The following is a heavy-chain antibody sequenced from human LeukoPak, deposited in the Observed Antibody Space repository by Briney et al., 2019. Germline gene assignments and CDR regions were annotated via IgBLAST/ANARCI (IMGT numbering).Heavy chain of an antibody. J-gene: IGHJ4*02. D-gene: IGHD2-15*01. CDR2: ISGSGGST. Sequence: GGSLRLSCAASGFTFSSYAMSWVRQAPGKGLEWVSAISGSGGSTYYADSVKGRFTISRDDSKNTLYLQMNSLRAEDTAVYYCAKDLHIVVVVAATVFDYWGQGTLVTVSS. V-gene: IGHV3-23*01. CDR3: AKDLHIVVVVAATVFDY. CDR1: GFTFSSYA.